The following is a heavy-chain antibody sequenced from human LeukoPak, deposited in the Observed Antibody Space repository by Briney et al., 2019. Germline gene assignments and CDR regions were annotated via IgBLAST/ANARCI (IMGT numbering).Heavy chain of an antibody. J-gene: IGHJ4*02. CDR2: IWYDGSNK. CDR3: ARDKGPRGRGYSDY. CDR1: GFTFSSYG. D-gene: IGHD2-15*01. V-gene: IGHV3-33*01. Sequence: GGSLRLSCAASGFTFSSYGMHWVRQAPGKGLEWVAVIWYDGSNKYYADSVKGRFTISRDNSKNTLYLQMNSLRAEDTAVYYCARDKGPRGRGYSDYWGQGTLVTVSS.